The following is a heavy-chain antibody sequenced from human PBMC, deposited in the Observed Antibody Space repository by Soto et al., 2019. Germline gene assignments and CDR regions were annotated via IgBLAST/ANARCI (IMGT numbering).Heavy chain of an antibody. CDR1: GFTFSSFT. J-gene: IGHJ4*02. Sequence: GSLRLSCAASGFTFSSFTMRWVRQTPGKGLEWVSSISGSGGNTYYADSVKGRFTISRDNSKNTLYLQMNSLRVEDTAVYYCAKKPESRGHFDYWGQGTLVTVSS. CDR2: ISGSGGNT. D-gene: IGHD5-12*01. V-gene: IGHV3-23*01. CDR3: AKKPESRGHFDY.